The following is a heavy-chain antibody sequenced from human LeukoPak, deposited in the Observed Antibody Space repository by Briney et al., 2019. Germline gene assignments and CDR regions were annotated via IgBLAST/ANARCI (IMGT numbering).Heavy chain of an antibody. CDR1: GGSISTYY. V-gene: IGHV4-59*08. CDR2: IYYSGSS. Sequence: SETLSLTCTVPGGSISTYYWSWIRQPPGKGLEWIGYIYYSGSSNYNPSLKSRVTISVDTTKNQFSLKLSSVTAADTAVYYCASADLTRRYWHFDLWGRGTLVTVSS. J-gene: IGHJ2*01. CDR3: ASADLTRRYWHFDL.